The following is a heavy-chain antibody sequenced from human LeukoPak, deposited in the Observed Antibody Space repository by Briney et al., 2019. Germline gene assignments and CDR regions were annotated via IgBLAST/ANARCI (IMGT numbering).Heavy chain of an antibody. V-gene: IGHV3-15*01. J-gene: IGHJ4*02. CDR3: GRTQRYGSSGYYLDN. Sequence: KPGGSLRLSCAASGFTFSNAWMSWVRQAPGKGLEWVGRIKSKTDGGTIDYAAPVKGRFTISGDDSKNTLYLQMNSLKTEDTAVYYCGRTQRYGSSGYYLDNWGQGALVTVSS. CDR1: GFTFSNAW. D-gene: IGHD3-22*01. CDR2: IKSKTDGGTI.